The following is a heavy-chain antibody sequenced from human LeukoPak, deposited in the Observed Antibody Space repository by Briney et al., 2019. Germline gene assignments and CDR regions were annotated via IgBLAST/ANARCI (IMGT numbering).Heavy chain of an antibody. CDR2: ISGSGGST. CDR1: GFTFSSYA. D-gene: IGHD3-22*01. J-gene: IGHJ4*02. V-gene: IGHV3-23*01. CDR3: ARESGSGFYDSSGYFDY. Sequence: PGGSLRLSCAASGFTFSSYAMSWVRQAPGKGLEWVSAISGSGGSTYYADSVKGRFTISRDNSKNTLYLQMNSLRAEDTAVYYCARESGSGFYDSSGYFDYWGQGTLVTVSS.